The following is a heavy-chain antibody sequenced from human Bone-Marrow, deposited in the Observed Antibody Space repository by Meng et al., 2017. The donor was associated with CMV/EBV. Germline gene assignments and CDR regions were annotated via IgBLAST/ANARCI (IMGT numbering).Heavy chain of an antibody. D-gene: IGHD6-13*01. CDR1: RFTFSSYA. Sequence: GESLKISCAASRFTFSSYAMHWVRQAPGKGLEWVAVISNDGRNTYYADAVKGRFTISRDNSKNTLYLQMNSLMAEDTAVYYCAKKRIAAAGTLIGSMDVWGQGTTVTVSS. V-gene: IGHV3-30-3*02. CDR2: ISNDGRNT. CDR3: AKKRIAAAGTLIGSMDV. J-gene: IGHJ6*02.